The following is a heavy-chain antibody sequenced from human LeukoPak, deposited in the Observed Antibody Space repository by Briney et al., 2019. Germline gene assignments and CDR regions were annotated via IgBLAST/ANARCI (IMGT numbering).Heavy chain of an antibody. J-gene: IGHJ4*02. V-gene: IGHV3-7*03. CDR2: IKPDGTTK. Sequence: GGSLRLSCAASGFPFSSYSMTWVRQAPGKGLEWVANIKPDGTTKFYVDSVKGRFTISRDNALNSLYLQMNSLRAEDTAIYYCARSIPYGTTWYGRSDYWAREPWSPSPQ. CDR3: ARSIPYGTTWYGRSDY. CDR1: GFPFSSYS. D-gene: IGHD6-13*01.